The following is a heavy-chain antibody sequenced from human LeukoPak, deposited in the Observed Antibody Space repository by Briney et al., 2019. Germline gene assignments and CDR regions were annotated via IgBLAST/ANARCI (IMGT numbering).Heavy chain of an antibody. CDR2: IYYSGST. CDR3: ARLRSPGDFDY. D-gene: IGHD1-26*01. Sequence: NPSETLSLTCTVSSGSISTSNYYWAWIRQPPEKGLEWIGTIYYSGSTYYNVSLKSRVTISVDTSKNQFSLNLRSVTAADTAVYYCARLRSPGDFDYWGQGTLVTVSS. V-gene: IGHV4-39*07. CDR1: SGSISTSNYY. J-gene: IGHJ4*02.